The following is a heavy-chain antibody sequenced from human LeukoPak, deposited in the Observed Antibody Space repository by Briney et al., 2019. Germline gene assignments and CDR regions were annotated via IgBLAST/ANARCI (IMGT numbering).Heavy chain of an antibody. J-gene: IGHJ4*02. CDR3: ASSVAPGY. CDR2: ISGDGASP. Sequence: GGSLRLSCAASGFTFDDYAMHWVRQAPGKGLEGVSLISGDGASPYYADSVKGRFTISRDNSKNSLYLQMNSLRTEDPALYYCASSVAPGYWGQGTLVTVSS. CDR1: GFTFDDYA. D-gene: IGHD6-19*01. V-gene: IGHV3-43*02.